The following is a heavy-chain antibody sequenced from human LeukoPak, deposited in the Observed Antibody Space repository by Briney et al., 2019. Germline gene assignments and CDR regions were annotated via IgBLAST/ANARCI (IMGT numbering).Heavy chain of an antibody. CDR2: IKTRPDNYAT. J-gene: IGHJ4*02. D-gene: IGHD3-9*01. V-gene: IGHV3-73*01. Sequence: PGGSLKLSCAASGFSFSASAIHWVRQPSGKGLEWVGRIKTRPDNYATAFAASVKGRFTISRDDSKNTAYLQMDSLKTEDTAVYYCTRLDDFLTGFDCWGQGTLVTVSS. CDR1: GFSFSASA. CDR3: TRLDDFLTGFDC.